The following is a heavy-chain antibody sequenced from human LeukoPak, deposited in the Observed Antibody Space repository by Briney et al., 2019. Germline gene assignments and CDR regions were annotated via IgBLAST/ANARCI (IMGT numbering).Heavy chain of an antibody. V-gene: IGHV4-4*07. Sequence: SETLSLTCTVSGGSISSYYWSWIRQPAGKGLEWIGRIYTSGSTNYNPSLKSRVTMSVDTSENQFSLKLSSVTAADTAVYYCARGIVPAGMQPPYYYSYMDVWGKGTTVTISS. D-gene: IGHD2-2*01. CDR1: GGSISSYY. CDR3: ARGIVPAGMQPPYYYSYMDV. CDR2: IYTSGST. J-gene: IGHJ6*03.